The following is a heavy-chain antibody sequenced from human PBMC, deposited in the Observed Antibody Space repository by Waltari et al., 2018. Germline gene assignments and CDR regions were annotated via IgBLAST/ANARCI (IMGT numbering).Heavy chain of an antibody. D-gene: IGHD1-1*01. J-gene: IGHJ4*02. Sequence: EVHLVQSGGGLIQPGGSLRLSCGVSGFTFKKYWMTWVRQAPGKGLAWVANINQDGRDKNYVDSVEGRFTISRDNAQNSVYLQMNSLRAEDTAVYYCARDVPNGYFDYWGSGTLVTVSS. V-gene: IGHV3-7*01. CDR1: GFTFKKYW. CDR2: INQDGRDK. CDR3: ARDVPNGYFDY.